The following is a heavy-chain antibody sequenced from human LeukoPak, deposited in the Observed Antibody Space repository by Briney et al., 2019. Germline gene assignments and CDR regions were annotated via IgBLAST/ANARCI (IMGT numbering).Heavy chain of an antibody. CDR1: GYTFTSYG. Sequence: ASVKVSCKASGYTFTSYGISWVRQAPGQGLEWMGWISAYNGNTSYTQKLQGRVTMTTDTSTSTAYMELRSLRSDDTAVYYCAREATCSSTSCSVDYWGQGTLVTVSS. V-gene: IGHV1-18*01. CDR3: AREATCSSTSCSVDY. D-gene: IGHD2-2*01. CDR2: ISAYNGNT. J-gene: IGHJ4*02.